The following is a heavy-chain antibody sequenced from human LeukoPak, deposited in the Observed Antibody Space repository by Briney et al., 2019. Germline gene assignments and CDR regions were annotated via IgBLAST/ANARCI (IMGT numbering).Heavy chain of an antibody. Sequence: SETLSLTCTVSGGSVSSGSYYWGWIRQPPGKGLEWIGSIYYSGSTYYNPSLKSRVTISVDTSKNQFSLKLSSVTAADTAVYYCARIQLYYYDSSGYYYVWFDPWGQGTLVTVSS. J-gene: IGHJ5*02. CDR2: IYYSGST. D-gene: IGHD3-22*01. CDR1: GGSVSSGSYY. CDR3: ARIQLYYYDSSGYYYVWFDP. V-gene: IGHV4-39*01.